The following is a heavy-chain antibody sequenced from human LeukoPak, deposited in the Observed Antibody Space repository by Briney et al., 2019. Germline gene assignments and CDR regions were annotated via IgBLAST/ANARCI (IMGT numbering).Heavy chain of an antibody. CDR1: GGTFSTYS. CDR2: ITPIFGTA. D-gene: IGHD2-8*02. V-gene: IGHV1-69*01. CDR3: AREGYCAGARCELDS. Sequence: AVTVSFTASGGTFSTYSVSWVRQAPGQGLEWMGGITPIFGTANYAQKFQGIVTITAHDSTSTAYMELTSLRSEDIAVYYCAREGYCAGARCELDSWGQGTLVTVSS. J-gene: IGHJ4*02.